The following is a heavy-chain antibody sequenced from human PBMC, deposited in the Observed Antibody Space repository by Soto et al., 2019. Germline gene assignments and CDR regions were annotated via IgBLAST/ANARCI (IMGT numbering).Heavy chain of an antibody. CDR2: ISYDGSNK. CDR3: ARVGPVRGTIFGVVIMDYYGMDV. Sequence: XGSLRLSCAASGFTFSSYAMHWVRQAPGKGLGWVAVISYDGSNKYYADSVKGRFTISRDNSKNTLYLQMNSLRAEDTAVYYCARVGPVRGTIFGVVIMDYYGMDVWGQGTTVTVSS. V-gene: IGHV3-30-3*01. D-gene: IGHD3-3*01. J-gene: IGHJ6*02. CDR1: GFTFSSYA.